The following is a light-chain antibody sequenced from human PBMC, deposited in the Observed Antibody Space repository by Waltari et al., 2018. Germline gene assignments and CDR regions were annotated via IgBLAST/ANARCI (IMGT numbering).Light chain of an antibody. CDR2: DVT. CDR3: TSYTRKHTWV. V-gene: IGLV2-14*03. J-gene: IGLJ3*02. Sequence: QSALTQPASVSGSPGQSITISCSGTSSDIGGYDYVSWYQQYPGIAPKLIIYDVTNRPSGVSNRFSGSKSGYTASLTISALQATDEAHYYCTSYTRKHTWVFGGGTKVTVL. CDR1: SSDIGGYDY.